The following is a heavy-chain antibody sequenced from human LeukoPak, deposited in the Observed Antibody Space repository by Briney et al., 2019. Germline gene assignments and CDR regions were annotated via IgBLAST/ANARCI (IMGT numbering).Heavy chain of an antibody. Sequence: PGGSLRLSCAASGFRFTTYWMTWVRQAPGKGLEWVANINEDGSEKHHVDSVKGRFTISRDNAKNSLDLQMHSLRAEDTAVYYRAREEAGGPDYWGQGILVTVSS. J-gene: IGHJ4*02. V-gene: IGHV3-7*01. D-gene: IGHD3-10*01. CDR1: GFRFTTYW. CDR3: AREEAGGPDY. CDR2: INEDGSEK.